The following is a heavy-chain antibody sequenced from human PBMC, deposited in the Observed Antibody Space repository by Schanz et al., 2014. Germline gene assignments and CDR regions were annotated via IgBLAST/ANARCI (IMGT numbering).Heavy chain of an antibody. J-gene: IGHJ6*02. CDR2: IWYDGNNK. CDR1: GFTFSSYG. Sequence: QVQLVESGGDVVQPGRSLRLSCAASGFTFSSYGMHWVRQAPGKGLEWVAVIWYDGNNKYYADSVKGRFTISRDNSKNILYLQMNSLRAEDTALYYCARGASRDYFAMDVWGQGTTVTVSS. V-gene: IGHV3-33*01. CDR3: ARGASRDYFAMDV.